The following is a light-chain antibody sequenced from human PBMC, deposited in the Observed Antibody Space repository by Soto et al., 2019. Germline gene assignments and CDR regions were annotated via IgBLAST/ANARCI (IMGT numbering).Light chain of an antibody. CDR3: QQRSNWPRIT. V-gene: IGKV3-11*01. CDR1: QSVAKNY. J-gene: IGKJ5*01. CDR2: DAS. Sequence: EIVLTQSPGTLSLSPGESATLSCRASQSVAKNYLAWFQHKPGQAPRLLIWDASNRATGIPARFSGSGSGTDFTLTISSLEPEDFAVYYCQQRSNWPRITFGQGTRLEIK.